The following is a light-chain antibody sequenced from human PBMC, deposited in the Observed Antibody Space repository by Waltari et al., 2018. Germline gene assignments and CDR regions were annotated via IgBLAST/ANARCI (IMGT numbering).Light chain of an antibody. Sequence: QSVLTQPPSVSGAPGPRVTISCTGPPPNPGAGSDVPRYQQLPGTAPKLLIFGNTNRPSGVPDRFSGSKSGTSPSLAITGLQVEDEADYYCQSYDNSLSGYVFGSGTKVTVL. CDR3: QSYDNSLSGYV. V-gene: IGLV1-40*01. CDR2: GNT. J-gene: IGLJ1*01. CDR1: PPNPGAGSD.